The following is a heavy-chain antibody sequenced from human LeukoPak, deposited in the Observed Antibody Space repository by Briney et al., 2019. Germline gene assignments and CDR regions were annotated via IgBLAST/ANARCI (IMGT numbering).Heavy chain of an antibody. D-gene: IGHD3-22*01. V-gene: IGHV4-34*01. CDR2: INFKGST. CDR3: ARGPLLDYDGGGYYYFDY. CDR1: GGSFSDYY. Sequence: SETLSLTCAVYGGSFSDYYWSWIRQPPGKGLEWIGEINFKGSTNYNPSLKSRVTISVDTSKNQFSLKLTSVTAADTAVYYCARGPLLDYDGGGYYYFDYWGQGTLATLSS. J-gene: IGHJ4*02.